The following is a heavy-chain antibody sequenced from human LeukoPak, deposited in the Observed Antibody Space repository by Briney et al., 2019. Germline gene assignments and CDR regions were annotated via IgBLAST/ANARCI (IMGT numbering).Heavy chain of an antibody. V-gene: IGHV1-69*01. CDR1: GGTFSDYG. D-gene: IGHD3-10*01. CDR2: IIPIFGTG. CDR3: ARELHYGSGSYYNPVGFSY. J-gene: IGHJ4*02. Sequence: SVKVSCKASGGTFSDYGISWVRQAPGQGLEWMGGIIPIFGTGNYAQKFQGRVTITADESTSTAYMELSSLRSEDTAVYYCARELHYGSGSYYNPVGFSYWGQGTLVTVSS.